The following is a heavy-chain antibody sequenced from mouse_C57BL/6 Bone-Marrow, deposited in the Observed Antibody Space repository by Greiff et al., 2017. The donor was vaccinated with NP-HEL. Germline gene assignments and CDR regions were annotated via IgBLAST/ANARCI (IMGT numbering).Heavy chain of an antibody. V-gene: IGHV1-55*01. Sequence: QVQLQQPGAELVKPGASVKMSCKASGYTFTSYWITWVKQRPGQGLEWIGDIYPGSGSTNYNEKFKSKATLTVDTSSSTAYMQLSSLTSEDSAVYCCARWSGNGSSFYYFDYWGQGTTLTVSS. CDR3: ARWSGNGSSFYYFDY. D-gene: IGHD1-1*01. CDR1: GYTFTSYW. J-gene: IGHJ2*01. CDR2: IYPGSGST.